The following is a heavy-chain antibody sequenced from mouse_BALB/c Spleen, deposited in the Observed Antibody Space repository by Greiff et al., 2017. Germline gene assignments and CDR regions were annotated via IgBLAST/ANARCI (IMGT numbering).Heavy chain of an antibody. D-gene: IGHD1-1*01. J-gene: IGHJ1*01. V-gene: IGHV5-6*01. Sequence: EVKLQESGGDLVKPGGSLKLSCAASGFTFSSYGMSWVRQTPDKRLEWVATISSGGSYTYYPDSVKGRFTISRDNAKSTLYLQMSSLKSEDTAMFYCARPNYYGSSYWYFDVWGAGTTVTVSS. CDR2: ISSGGSYT. CDR3: ARPNYYGSSYWYFDV. CDR1: GFTFSSYG.